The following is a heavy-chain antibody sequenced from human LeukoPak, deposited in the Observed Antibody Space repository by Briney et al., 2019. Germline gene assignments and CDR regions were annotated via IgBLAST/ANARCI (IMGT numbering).Heavy chain of an antibody. D-gene: IGHD3-22*01. J-gene: IGHJ4*02. CDR1: GFTFNTYS. Sequence: PGGSLRLSCAASGFTFNTYSMNWVRQAPGKGLEWVSYISSSSTTIYYADSVKGRFTISRDNAKNSLYLQMNSLRAEDTAVYYCARSGERDYYDSSGYKGGFDYWGQGTLVTVSS. CDR2: ISSSSTTI. V-gene: IGHV3-48*04. CDR3: ARSGERDYYDSSGYKGGFDY.